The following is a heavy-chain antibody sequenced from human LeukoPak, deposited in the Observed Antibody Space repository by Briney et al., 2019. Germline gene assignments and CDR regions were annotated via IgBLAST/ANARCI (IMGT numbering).Heavy chain of an antibody. D-gene: IGHD6-13*01. J-gene: IGHJ5*02. CDR2: IIPIFGTA. CDR1: GGTFSSYA. CDR3: ARWQQLFWWFDP. Sequence: GSSVKVSCKASGGTFSSYAISWVRQAPGQGLEWMGGIIPIFGTANYAQKLQGRVTMTTDTSTSTAYMELRSLRSDDTAVYYCARWQQLFWWFDPWGQGTLVTVSS. V-gene: IGHV1-69*05.